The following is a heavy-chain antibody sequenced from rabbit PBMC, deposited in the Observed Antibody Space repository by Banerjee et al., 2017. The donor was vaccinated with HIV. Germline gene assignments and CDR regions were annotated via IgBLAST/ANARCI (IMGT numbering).Heavy chain of an antibody. CDR2: IGTNSGIT. Sequence: QQQLEESGGGLVKPGGTLTLTCKASGIDFSSYYYMCWVRQAPGKGLEWIACIGTNSGITWYASWVNGRFTISRSTSLSTVDLKMTSLTAADTATYFCGKYSYDDYGDYGDAFDPWGQGTLVTVS. CDR1: GIDFSSYYY. D-gene: IGHD2-1*01. J-gene: IGHJ2*01. CDR3: GKYSYDDYGDYGDAFDP. V-gene: IGHV1S43*01.